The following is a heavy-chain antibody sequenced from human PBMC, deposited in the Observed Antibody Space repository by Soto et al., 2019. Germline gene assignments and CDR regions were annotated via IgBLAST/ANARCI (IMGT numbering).Heavy chain of an antibody. J-gene: IGHJ4*02. V-gene: IGHV1-18*01. CDR1: GYIFTTYG. Sequence: AASVKVSCKASGYIFTTYGISWVRQAPGQGLEWMGWISAYNGNTNYGQKFQGRVTMTIDTSTGTAYMELRSLISDDTALYYCARDYYGGNYFDYWGQGTLVTVSS. D-gene: IGHD2-15*01. CDR2: ISAYNGNT. CDR3: ARDYYGGNYFDY.